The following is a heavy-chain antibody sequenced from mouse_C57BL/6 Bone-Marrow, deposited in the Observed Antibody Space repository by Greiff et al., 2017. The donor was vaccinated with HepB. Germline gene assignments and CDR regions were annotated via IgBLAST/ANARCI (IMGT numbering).Heavy chain of an antibody. CDR2: ISSGSSTI. CDR3: ARGCYYYGSWFAY. Sequence: EVKLMESGGGLVKPGGSLKLSCAATGFTFSDYGMHWVRQAPEKGLEWVADISSGSSTIYYADTVKGRFTISRANAKNTLFVKMTSLRSEDTAMYYCARGCYYYGSWFAYWGQGTLVTVSA. J-gene: IGHJ3*01. V-gene: IGHV5-17*01. D-gene: IGHD1-1*01. CDR1: GFTFSDYG.